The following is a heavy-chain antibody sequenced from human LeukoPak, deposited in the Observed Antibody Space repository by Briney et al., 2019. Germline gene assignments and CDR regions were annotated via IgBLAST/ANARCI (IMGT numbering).Heavy chain of an antibody. D-gene: IGHD4-11*01. CDR3: ARGLNWFDP. V-gene: IGHV3-7*01. J-gene: IGHJ5*02. CDR2: IKQDGSEK. Sequence: PGGSLRLSCAASGFTFSSYEMNWVRQAPGKGLEWVANIKQDGSEKYCVDSVKGRFTISRDNAKNSLYLQMNSLRAEDTAVYYCARGLNWFDPWGQGTLVTVSS. CDR1: GFTFSSYE.